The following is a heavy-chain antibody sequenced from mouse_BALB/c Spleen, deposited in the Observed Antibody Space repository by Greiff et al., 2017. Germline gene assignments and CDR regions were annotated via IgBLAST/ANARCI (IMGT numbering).Heavy chain of an antibody. D-gene: IGHD2-14*01. CDR2: IDPANGNT. Sequence: VQLQESGAELVKPGASVKLSCTASGFNIKDTYMHWVKQSPEQGLEWMGRIDPANGNTKYDPKFQGQATITADTSSNTAYLQLSSLTSADTAVLYGDNYRYDERYDAMDYWGQGTSVNVSS. CDR1: GFNIKDTY. J-gene: IGHJ4*01. V-gene: IGHV14-3*02. CDR3: DNYRYDERYDAMDY.